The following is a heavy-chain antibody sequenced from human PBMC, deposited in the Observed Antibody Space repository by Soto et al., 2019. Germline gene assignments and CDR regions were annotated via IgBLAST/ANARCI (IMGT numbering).Heavy chain of an antibody. CDR3: ARDSRSYGVHYYGMDV. CDR1: GYTFTSYG. V-gene: IGHV1-18*01. Sequence: GASVKVSCKASGYTFTSYGISWVRQAPGQGLEWMGWISAYNGNTNYAQKLQGRVTMTTDTSTSTAYMELRSLRSDDTAVYYCARDSRSYGVHYYGMDVWGQGTTVTVSS. D-gene: IGHD1-26*01. CDR2: ISAYNGNT. J-gene: IGHJ6*02.